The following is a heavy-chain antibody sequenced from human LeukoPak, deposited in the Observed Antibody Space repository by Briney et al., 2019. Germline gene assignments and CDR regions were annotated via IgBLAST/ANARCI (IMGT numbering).Heavy chain of an antibody. D-gene: IGHD1-1*01. J-gene: IGHJ5*02. CDR1: GGSISSSSYY. CDR3: AREGKTGTKNWFDP. V-gene: IGHV4-39*07. CDR2: IYYSGST. Sequence: SETLSLTCTVSGGSISSSSYYWGWIRQPPGKGLEWIGSIYYSGSTYYNPSLKSRVTISVDMSKNQFSLKLSSVTAADTAVYYCAREGKTGTKNWFDPWGQGTLVTVSS.